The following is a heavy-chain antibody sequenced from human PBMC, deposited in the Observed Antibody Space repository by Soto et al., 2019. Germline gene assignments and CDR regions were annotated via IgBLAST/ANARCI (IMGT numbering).Heavy chain of an antibody. D-gene: IGHD6-19*01. J-gene: IGHJ5*02. CDR2: ISSHSSTL. CDR3: VRDGSGNLYLNWFDP. Sequence: GGSLRLSCAASGFTFSSYSMNWVRQAPGKGLEWISYISSHSSTLYYADSVKGRFTISGDNAENSLYLQMNSLRDEDTAVYYCVRDGSGNLYLNWFDPWGQGTLVTVSS. V-gene: IGHV3-48*02. CDR1: GFTFSSYS.